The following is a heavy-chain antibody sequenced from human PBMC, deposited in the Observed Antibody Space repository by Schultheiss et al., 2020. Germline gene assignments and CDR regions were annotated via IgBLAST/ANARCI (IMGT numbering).Heavy chain of an antibody. J-gene: IGHJ4*02. CDR3: VGERDTAAAPFDY. V-gene: IGHV3-30-3*01. Sequence: GGSLRLSCAASGFTFSSYAMHWVRQAPGKGLEWVAVISYDGSNKYYADSVKGRFTISRDNSKNTLYLQMNSLRAEDTAVYYCVGERDTAAAPFDYWGQGTLVTVSS. CDR2: ISYDGSNK. D-gene: IGHD3-10*01. CDR1: GFTFSSYA.